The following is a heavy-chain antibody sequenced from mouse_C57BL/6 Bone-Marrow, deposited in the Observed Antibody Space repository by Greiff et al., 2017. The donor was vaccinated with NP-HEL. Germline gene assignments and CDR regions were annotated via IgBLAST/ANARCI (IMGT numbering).Heavy chain of an antibody. CDR3: AIWGTTVVAHWYFDV. CDR2: IHPSDSDT. V-gene: IGHV1-74*01. J-gene: IGHJ1*03. Sequence: QVQLQQSGAELVKPVASVKVSCKASGYTFTSYWMHWVKQRPGQGLEWIGRIHPSDSDTNYNQKFKGKATLTVDKSSSTAYMQLSSLTSEDSAVYYGAIWGTTVVAHWYFDVWGTGTTVTVSS. CDR1: GYTFTSYW. D-gene: IGHD1-1*01.